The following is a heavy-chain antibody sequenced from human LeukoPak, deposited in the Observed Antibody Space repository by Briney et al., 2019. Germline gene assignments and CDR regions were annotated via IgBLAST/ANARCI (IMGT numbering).Heavy chain of an antibody. CDR1: GFTFSAYA. CDR2: MSGRDDKT. J-gene: IGHJ4*02. CDR3: ARGGSYYGY. V-gene: IGHV3-23*01. D-gene: IGHD3-10*01. Sequence: PGGSLRLSCAASGFTFSAYAMTWVRQAPGKGLEWVSSMSGRDDKTYYTDSAKGRFTISRDNSRNTLYLQMNSLRAEDTAVYYCARGGSYYGYWGQGTLVTVSS.